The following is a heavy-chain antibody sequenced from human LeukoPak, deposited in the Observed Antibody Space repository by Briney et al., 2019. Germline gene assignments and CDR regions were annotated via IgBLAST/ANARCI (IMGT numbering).Heavy chain of an antibody. D-gene: IGHD2-2*02. CDR3: ARHVVVEGYCSSTSCYTGWFDH. V-gene: IGHV4-4*09. J-gene: IGHJ5*02. CDR2: IYTSGST. Sequence: SETLSLTCTVSGGSISSYYWSWVRQPPGKGLEWIGYIYTSGSTNYNPSLKSRVSISVDKSKNHFSLKLSSVTAAGTAVYYCARHVVVEGYCSSTSCYTGWFDHWGQGTLVTVSS. CDR1: GGSISSYY.